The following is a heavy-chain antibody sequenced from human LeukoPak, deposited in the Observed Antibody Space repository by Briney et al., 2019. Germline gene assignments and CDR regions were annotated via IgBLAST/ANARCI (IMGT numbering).Heavy chain of an antibody. V-gene: IGHV1-24*01. CDR3: ATVKSYYYDRGGFYFDD. CDR1: GYTLTDLS. D-gene: IGHD3-22*01. CDR2: SDPEDGET. J-gene: IGHJ4*02. Sequence: ASVKVSCTVSGYTLTDLSMHWVRQAPGIGLEWMGGSDPEDGETFYAQKFRGRITMTEDTSADTAYMELNSLRSEDTAVYYCATVKSYYYDRGGFYFDDWGQGTLVTVSS.